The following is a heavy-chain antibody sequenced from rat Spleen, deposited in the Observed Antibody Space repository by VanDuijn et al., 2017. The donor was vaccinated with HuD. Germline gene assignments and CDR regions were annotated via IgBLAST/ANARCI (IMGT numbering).Heavy chain of an antibody. J-gene: IGHJ2*01. V-gene: IGHV5-31*01. CDR2: ITNTGGNI. CDR1: GFTFNKYW. D-gene: IGHD1-1*01. CDR3: TRENYYSGDY. Sequence: EVQLVESGGGLVQPGGSLKLSCVASGFTFNKYWMNWIRQAPGKGLEWIASITNTGGNIYYPDSVKGRFTISRDNAQNTLYLQMNSLRSEDTATYFCTRENYYSGDYWGQGVMVTVSS.